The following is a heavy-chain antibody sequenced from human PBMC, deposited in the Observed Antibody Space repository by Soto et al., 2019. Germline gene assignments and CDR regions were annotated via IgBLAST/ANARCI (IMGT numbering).Heavy chain of an antibody. Sequence: ASVKVSCQASGGTFSSYAISWVRQAPGQGLEWMGGIIPIFGTANYAQKFQGRVTITADESTSTAYMELSSLRSEDTAVYYCARVRSRVPADTRRYYYYYGMDVWGQGTTVTVSS. CDR1: GGTFSSYA. V-gene: IGHV1-69*13. CDR2: IIPIFGTA. CDR3: ARVRSRVPADTRRYYYYYGMDV. J-gene: IGHJ6*02. D-gene: IGHD2-2*01.